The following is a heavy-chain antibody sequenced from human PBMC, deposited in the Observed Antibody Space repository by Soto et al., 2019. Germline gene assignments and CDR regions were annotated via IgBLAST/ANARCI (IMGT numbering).Heavy chain of an antibody. CDR1: GYTFTNYA. D-gene: IGHD2-2*01. Sequence: QVQLVQSGAEVKKPGASVKVSCKASGYTFTNYAMHWVRQAPGQRPEWMGWINAGNGNTKFSQRFQGRVTITRDTSANIAYMELSSLTSEDTAVYYCARAGFCSTTSCSDAFDIWGQGTMVTGSS. V-gene: IGHV1-3*01. CDR3: ARAGFCSTTSCSDAFDI. J-gene: IGHJ3*02. CDR2: INAGNGNT.